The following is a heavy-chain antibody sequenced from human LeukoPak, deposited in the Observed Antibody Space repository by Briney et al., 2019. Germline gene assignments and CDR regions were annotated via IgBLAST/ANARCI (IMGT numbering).Heavy chain of an antibody. D-gene: IGHD3-10*01. J-gene: IGHJ4*02. CDR2: ISGSGGST. V-gene: IGHV3-23*01. CDR3: ARVASRVLWFGELFVY. Sequence: PGGSLRLSCAASGFTFSSYAMSWVRQAPGKGLEWVSAISGSGGSTYYADSVKGRFTISRDNSKNTLYLQMNSLRAEDTAVYYCARVASRVLWFGELFVYWGQGTLVTVSS. CDR1: GFTFSSYA.